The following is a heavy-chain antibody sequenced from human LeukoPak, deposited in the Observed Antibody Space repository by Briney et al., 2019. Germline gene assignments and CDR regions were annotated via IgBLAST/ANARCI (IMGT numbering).Heavy chain of an antibody. J-gene: IGHJ6*03. CDR3: AKDIAPAVFYYVDV. Sequence: SLRLPCAASGFRFDVYAMHWLRQAPGKGLEWVSGMSWNSGTIAYADSVEGRFTISRDGAKNSLYLKMNSLRAGDRPLYYCAKDIAPAVFYYVDVWGKGTTVIVSS. V-gene: IGHV3-9*01. CDR1: GFRFDVYA. CDR2: MSWNSGTI.